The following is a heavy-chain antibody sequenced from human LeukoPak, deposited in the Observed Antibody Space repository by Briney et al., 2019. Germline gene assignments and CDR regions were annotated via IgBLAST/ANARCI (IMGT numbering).Heavy chain of an antibody. CDR1: GFTFSDYY. CDR2: ISSSSSYT. CDR3: ARGTGTTAYFDY. V-gene: IGHV3-11*06. D-gene: IGHD1-1*01. Sequence: GGSLRLSCAASGFTFSDYYMSWIRQAPGKGLEWVSYISSSSSYTKYGDSVKGRFTISRDNAKNPLYLQVNSLRAEDTAVYYCARGTGTTAYFDYWGQGTLVTVSS. J-gene: IGHJ4*02.